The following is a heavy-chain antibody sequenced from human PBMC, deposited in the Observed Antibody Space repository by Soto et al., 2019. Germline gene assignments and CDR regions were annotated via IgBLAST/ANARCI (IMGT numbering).Heavy chain of an antibody. D-gene: IGHD6-13*01. J-gene: IGHJ4*02. Sequence: SETLSLTCTVSGGSISSSSYYWGWIRQPPGKGLEWIGSIYYSGSTYYNPSLKSRVTISVDTSKNQFSLKLSSVTAADTAVYYCARLRTSAGDYFDYWGQGTPVTVSS. CDR2: IYYSGST. V-gene: IGHV4-39*01. CDR1: GGSISSSSYY. CDR3: ARLRTSAGDYFDY.